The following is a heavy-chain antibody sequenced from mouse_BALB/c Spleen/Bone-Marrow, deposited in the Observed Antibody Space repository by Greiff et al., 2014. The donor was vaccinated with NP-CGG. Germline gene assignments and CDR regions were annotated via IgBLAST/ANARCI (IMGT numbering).Heavy chain of an antibody. CDR1: GFNIKDTY. D-gene: IGHD3-1*01. Sequence: VHVKQSGAELVKPGASVKLSCTASGFNIKDTYMHWVEQRPEQGLEWIGRIDPANGNTEYDPKFQGKATITADTSSNTAYLQLFSLTSEDTAVYYCARTPRATFYFDYWGQGTTLTVSS. CDR3: ARTPRATFYFDY. V-gene: IGHV14-3*02. CDR2: IDPANGNT. J-gene: IGHJ2*01.